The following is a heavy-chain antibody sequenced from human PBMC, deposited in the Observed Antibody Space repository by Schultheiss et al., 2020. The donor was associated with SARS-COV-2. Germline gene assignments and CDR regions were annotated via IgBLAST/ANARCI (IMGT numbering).Heavy chain of an antibody. Sequence: SETLSLTCAVYGGSFRNYYWSWIRQPPGKGLEWIGEINDSGSTKYNPSLKRRVTITVDTSKNQFSLKLRSVTAADTAVQYCARGSRLRSVYYYYYMDVWGKGTTVTVAS. CDR3: ARGSRLRSVYYYYYMDV. V-gene: IGHV4-34*01. CDR2: INDSGST. D-gene: IGHD2-15*01. CDR1: GGSFRNYY. J-gene: IGHJ6*03.